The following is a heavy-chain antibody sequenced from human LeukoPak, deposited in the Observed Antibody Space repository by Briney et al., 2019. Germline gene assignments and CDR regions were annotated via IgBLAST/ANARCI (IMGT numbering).Heavy chain of an antibody. D-gene: IGHD3-22*01. CDR1: GFTFSSRL. Sequence: GGSLRLSCAVSGFTFSSRLMHWVRQAPGKGLVWVALIKDDGTTNYADSVRGRFTASRDDAKNTVYLQMSSLRADDTAVYFCHPLSYVSNWGQGTLVTVSA. J-gene: IGHJ4*02. CDR3: HPLSYVSN. CDR2: IKDDGTT. V-gene: IGHV3-74*01.